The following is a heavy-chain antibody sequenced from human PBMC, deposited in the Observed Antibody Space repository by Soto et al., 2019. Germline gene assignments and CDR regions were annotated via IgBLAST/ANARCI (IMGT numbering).Heavy chain of an antibody. J-gene: IGHJ6*03. CDR2: VSGSSLST. V-gene: IGHV3-23*01. CDR3: PGSGTPGYYPYHFMDV. CDR1: GFTFSGYA. D-gene: IGHD1-26*01. Sequence: EVQLLESGGHLVQPGESLRLSCAASGFTFSGYAMSWVRQAPGKGLEWVSTVSGSSLSTYYADSVMGRFTISRENSMNRLYLKRTTLKANNPPVYYFPGSGTPGYYPYHFMDVWGKGPTATVSS.